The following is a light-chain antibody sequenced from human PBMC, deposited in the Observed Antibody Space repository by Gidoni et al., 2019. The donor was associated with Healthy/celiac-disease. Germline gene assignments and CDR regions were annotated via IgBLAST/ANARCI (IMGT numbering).Light chain of an antibody. CDR3: QQYNNWPPYT. J-gene: IGKJ2*01. V-gene: IGKV3-15*01. CDR2: GAS. CDR1: QSVSSN. Sequence: ELVMTQSPATLSVSPGERATLSCRASQSVSSNLAWYQQKPGQAPRLLIHGASTRATGIPARCSGSGSGTEFTLTISSLQSEDFAVYYCQQYNNWPPYTFGQGTKLEIK.